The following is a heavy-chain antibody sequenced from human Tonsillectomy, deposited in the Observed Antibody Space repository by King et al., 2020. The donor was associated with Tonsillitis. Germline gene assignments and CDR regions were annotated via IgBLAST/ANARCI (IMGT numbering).Heavy chain of an antibody. D-gene: IGHD6-6*01. CDR2: INVGNDNT. V-gene: IGHV1-3*01. CDR3: ARGSIAPSLNYFDY. CDR1: GYTFPSYP. Sequence: QLVQSGAEVKEPGASVKVSCKASGYTFPSYPMHWVRQAPGQRLEWMGWINVGNDNTQYSQKFQGRVTFTRDTSASTAYMELSSLRSEDTAIYYCARGSIAPSLNYFDYWGQGTLVTVSS. J-gene: IGHJ4*02.